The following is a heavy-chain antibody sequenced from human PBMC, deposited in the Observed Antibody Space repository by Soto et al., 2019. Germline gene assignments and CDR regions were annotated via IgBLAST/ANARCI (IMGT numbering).Heavy chain of an antibody. CDR2: IYYSGST. Sequence: SETLSLTCTVSGGSISSYYWSWIRQPPGKGLEWIGYIYYSGSTNYNPSLKSRVTISVDTSKNQFSLKLSSVTAADTAVYYCARDMGIFGVAAYGMDVWGQGTTVTVSS. D-gene: IGHD3-3*01. J-gene: IGHJ6*02. CDR3: ARDMGIFGVAAYGMDV. CDR1: GGSISSYY. V-gene: IGHV4-59*12.